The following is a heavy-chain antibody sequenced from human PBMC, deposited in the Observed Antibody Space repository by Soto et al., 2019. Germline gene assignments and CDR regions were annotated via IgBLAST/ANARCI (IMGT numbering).Heavy chain of an antibody. CDR1: GASIPTYY. J-gene: IGHJ5*02. Sequence: QVQLQESGPGLVKPSDTLSLTCTVSGASIPTYYWSWIRQPPGKGLEWIGYISYSGSTDSNPSLKSRVTISFDASKNPNSLQVRSAAAADAAVYYCARDLKEYCSDGKCNWFDPWGQGTLVTVSS. CDR3: ARDLKEYCSDGKCNWFDP. D-gene: IGHD2-15*01. CDR2: ISYSGST. V-gene: IGHV4-59*01.